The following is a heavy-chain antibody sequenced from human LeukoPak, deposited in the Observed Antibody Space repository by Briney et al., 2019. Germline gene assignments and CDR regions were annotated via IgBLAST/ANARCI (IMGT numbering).Heavy chain of an antibody. V-gene: IGHV4-4*07. CDR1: GDSISRYY. CDR3: AREERIAVAGDDAFDI. D-gene: IGHD6-19*01. J-gene: IGHJ3*02. CDR2: VSTSGST. Sequence: KASETLSLTCTVSGDSISRYYWSWIRQPAGKGLEWIGRVSTSGSTNYNPSLKSRVTMSVDTSKNQFSLKLSSVTAADTAVYYCAREERIAVAGDDAFDIWGQGTMVTVSS.